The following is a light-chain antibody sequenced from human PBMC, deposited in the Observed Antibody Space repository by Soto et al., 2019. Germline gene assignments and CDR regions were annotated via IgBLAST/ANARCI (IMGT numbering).Light chain of an antibody. V-gene: IGKV3-20*01. CDR1: QSLSSSY. CDR3: QQYGSSPYT. Sequence: EIVLTQSPGTLSLSPGERATLSCRASQSLSSSYLAWYQQYQKPGQAPRLLIYGASSRATGIPDRFSGSGSGTDFTLTISRLEPEDFAVYYCQQYGSSPYTFGQGTKLEIK. CDR2: GAS. J-gene: IGKJ2*01.